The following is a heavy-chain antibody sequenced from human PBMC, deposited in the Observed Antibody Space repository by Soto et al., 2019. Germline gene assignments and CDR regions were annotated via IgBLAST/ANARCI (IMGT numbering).Heavy chain of an antibody. CDR3: ARHPGKDPHDY. Sequence: QVQLQETGPGLVKPSDTLSLTCTVSGGSISSYYWSWIRQPPGKGLEWIGYIYYSGRTNYNPSRQSRVTLTVDTPKTQVSLKLSSVTAADTAVYYCARHPGKDPHDYWGQGTLVTVSS. V-gene: IGHV4-59*08. CDR1: GGSISSYY. CDR2: IYYSGRT. J-gene: IGHJ4*02.